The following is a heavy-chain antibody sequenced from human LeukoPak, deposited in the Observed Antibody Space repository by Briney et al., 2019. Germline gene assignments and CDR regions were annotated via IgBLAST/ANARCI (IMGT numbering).Heavy chain of an antibody. CDR2: IYTSGST. CDR1: GGSISSGSYY. CDR3: VRGRIRYNWNGFDY. Sequence: SETLSLTCTVSGGSISSGSYYWSWIRQPAGKGLEWIGRIYTSGSTNYNPSLKNRVTISVDTSKNQFSLKLSSVTAADTAVYYCVRGRIRYNWNGFDYWGQGTLVTVSS. J-gene: IGHJ4*02. V-gene: IGHV4-61*02. D-gene: IGHD1-1*01.